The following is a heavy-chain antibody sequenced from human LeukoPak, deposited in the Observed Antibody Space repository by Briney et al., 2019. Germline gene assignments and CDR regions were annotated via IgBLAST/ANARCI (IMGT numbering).Heavy chain of an antibody. CDR1: GGSISSYY. CDR3: ARSAITFGGVIVSPRFYFDY. V-gene: IGHV4-59*01. Sequence: SETLSLTFTVSGGSISSYYWSWIRQPPGKGLEWIGYIYYSGSTNYNPSLKSRVTISVDTSKNQFSLKLRSVTAADTAVYYCARSAITFGGVIVSPRFYFDYWGQGTLVTVSS. D-gene: IGHD3-16*02. CDR2: IYYSGST. J-gene: IGHJ4*02.